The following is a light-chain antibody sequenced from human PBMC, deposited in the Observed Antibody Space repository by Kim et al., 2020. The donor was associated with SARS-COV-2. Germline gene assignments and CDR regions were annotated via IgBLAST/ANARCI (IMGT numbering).Light chain of an antibody. Sequence: SLSPWERATLSCRASQSVSSYLAWYQQKPGQAPRLLISDASNRATGIPARFSGSGAGTDFTLTISSLEPEDFAVYYCQQRSDWLTFGGGTKVDIK. CDR1: QSVSSY. CDR3: QQRSDWLT. V-gene: IGKV3-11*01. J-gene: IGKJ4*01. CDR2: DAS.